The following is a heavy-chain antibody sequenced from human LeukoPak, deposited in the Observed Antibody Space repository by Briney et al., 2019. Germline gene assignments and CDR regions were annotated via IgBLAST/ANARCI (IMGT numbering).Heavy chain of an antibody. J-gene: IGHJ3*02. D-gene: IGHD3-22*01. Sequence: SDTLSLTRTVSGGCIYRYYRSWIRQPPGKGPEWIGHIYYSGSTNDNPSLRSRVTILVHTSKHQSSLKLSSLTAAHTAVYYCARARHSSSPYDAFDIWGEGTMVTVS. CDR2: IYYSGST. CDR1: GGCIYRYY. V-gene: IGHV4-59*07. CDR3: ARARHSSSPYDAFDI.